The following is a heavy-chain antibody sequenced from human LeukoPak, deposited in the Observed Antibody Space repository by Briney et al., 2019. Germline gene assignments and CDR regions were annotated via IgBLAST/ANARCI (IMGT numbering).Heavy chain of an antibody. CDR2: INPNSGGT. Sequence: ASVKVSCKASGYTFTGYYMHWVRQAPGQGLEWMGWINPNSGGTNSAQKFQGRVTMTRDMSISTAYMDLSRLRSDDTAVYYCATLGGSYHGSRSYSYWGQGTLVTVSS. CDR1: GYTFTGYY. V-gene: IGHV1-2*02. CDR3: ATLGGSYHGSRSYSY. D-gene: IGHD3-10*01. J-gene: IGHJ4*02.